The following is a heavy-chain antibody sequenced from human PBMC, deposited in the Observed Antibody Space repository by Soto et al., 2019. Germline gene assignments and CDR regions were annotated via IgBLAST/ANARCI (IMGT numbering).Heavy chain of an antibody. CDR3: TRDIGWYHLDY. CDR2: IKADGSGQ. D-gene: IGHD1-20*01. Sequence: PGGSLRLSCAASGLTFRYHWMIWVRQAPGKGLEWVANIKADGSGQYYMDSVKGRFSISRDNTKNSLYLQMNSLRAEDTAVYYCTRDIGWYHLDYWGRGTLVTVSS. V-gene: IGHV3-7*03. CDR1: GLTFRYHW. J-gene: IGHJ4*02.